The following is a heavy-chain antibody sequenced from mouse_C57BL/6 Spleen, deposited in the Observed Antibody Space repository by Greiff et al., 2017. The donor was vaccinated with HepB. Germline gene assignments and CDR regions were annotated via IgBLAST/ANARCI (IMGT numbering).Heavy chain of an antibody. CDR1: GFTFSSYG. CDR2: ISSGGSYT. D-gene: IGHD2-2*01. V-gene: IGHV5-6*01. J-gene: IGHJ2*01. Sequence: EVMLVESGGDLVKPGGSLKLSCAASGFTFSSYGMSWVRQTPDKRLEWVATISSGGSYTYYPDSVKGRFTISRDNAKNTLYLQMSSLKSEDTAMYYCARHPYGYYVDYWGQGTTLTVSS. CDR3: ARHPYGYYVDY.